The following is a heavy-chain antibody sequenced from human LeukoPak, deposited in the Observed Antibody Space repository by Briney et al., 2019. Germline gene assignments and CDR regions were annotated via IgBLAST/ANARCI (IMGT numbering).Heavy chain of an antibody. D-gene: IGHD2-2*01. Sequence: PGGSLRLSCAASGFTFSSYGMHWVRQAPGKGLEWAAFIRYDGSNKYYADSVKGRFTISRDNSKNTLYLQMNSLRAEDTAVYYCAKNRRCSSTSRYEFYFDYWGQGTLVTVSS. J-gene: IGHJ4*02. CDR1: GFTFSSYG. CDR2: IRYDGSNK. V-gene: IGHV3-30*02. CDR3: AKNRRCSSTSRYEFYFDY.